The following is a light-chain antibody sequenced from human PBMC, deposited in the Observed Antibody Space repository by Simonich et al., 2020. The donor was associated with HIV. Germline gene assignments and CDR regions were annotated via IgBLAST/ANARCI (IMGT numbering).Light chain of an antibody. CDR3: SSYTSTSTWV. V-gene: IGLV2-14*03. CDR1: SSDCGGYNY. Sequence: QSSLTQPASVSGSPGKAITISGTGTSSDCGGYNYVPWYQYHPGKAPKLMIYDVSRRPSGVSNRFSGSKSGNTASLTISGVQVEDEADYYCSSYTSTSTWVFGGGTKLTVL. J-gene: IGLJ3*02. CDR2: DVS.